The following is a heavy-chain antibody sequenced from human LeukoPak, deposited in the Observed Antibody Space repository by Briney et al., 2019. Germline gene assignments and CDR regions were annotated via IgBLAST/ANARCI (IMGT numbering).Heavy chain of an antibody. CDR3: VRGDQEASEPAFDY. J-gene: IGHJ4*02. Sequence: GGSLRLSCAASGFTFSSYTMNWVRQAPGKGLEWVSYISSGGSTIYYADSVRGRFTISRDTAKNSLYLEMNSLRDEDTAMYYCVRGDQEASEPAFDYWGQGTLVTVSS. CDR2: ISSGGSTI. CDR1: GFTFSSYT. V-gene: IGHV3-48*02. D-gene: IGHD1-14*01.